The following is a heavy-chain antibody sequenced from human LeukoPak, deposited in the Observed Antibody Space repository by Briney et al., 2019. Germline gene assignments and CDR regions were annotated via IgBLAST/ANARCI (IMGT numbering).Heavy chain of an antibody. CDR1: GVSIGSHD. CDR3: ARDYYDSRGEAFDI. J-gene: IGHJ3*02. V-gene: IGHV4-59*11. D-gene: IGHD3-22*01. CDR2: IFYVGST. Sequence: SETLSLSCTVSGVSIGSHDWSWIRQPPGKGLEWIGYIFYVGSTNYNPSLKSRVTISVDTSKNQFSLKLNSVTAADTAVYYCARDYYDSRGEAFDIWGQGTMVTVSS.